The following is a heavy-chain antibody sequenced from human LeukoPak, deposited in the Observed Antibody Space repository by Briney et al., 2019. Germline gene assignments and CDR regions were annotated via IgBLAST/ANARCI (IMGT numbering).Heavy chain of an antibody. CDR2: INHSGST. V-gene: IGHV4-34*01. D-gene: IGHD4-23*01. CDR3: ARDPADSGANSWAFDY. Sequence: NASETLSLTCAVYGGSFSGYYWSWIRQPPGRGLEWIGEINHSGSTNYNPSLKSRVTISVDTSKNQFSLKLSSVTAADTAVYYCARDPADSGANSWAFDYWGQGILVTVSS. CDR1: GGSFSGYY. J-gene: IGHJ4*02.